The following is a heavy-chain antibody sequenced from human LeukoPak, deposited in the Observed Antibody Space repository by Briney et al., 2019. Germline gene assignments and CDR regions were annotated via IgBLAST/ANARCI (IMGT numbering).Heavy chain of an antibody. J-gene: IGHJ3*02. CDR3: ARDRAELRTGDAFDI. V-gene: IGHV1-69*05. CDR2: IIPIFGTA. D-gene: IGHD1-26*01. Sequence: ASVKVSCKASGGTFSSYAISWVRQAPGQGLEWMGGIIPIFGTANYAQKFQGRVTITTDESTSTAYMELSSLRSEDTAVYYCARDRAELRTGDAFDIWGQGTMVTVSS. CDR1: GGTFSSYA.